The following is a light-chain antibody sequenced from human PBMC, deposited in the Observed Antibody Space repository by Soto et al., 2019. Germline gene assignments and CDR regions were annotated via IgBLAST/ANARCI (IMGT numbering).Light chain of an antibody. CDR1: QGLSTW. CDR3: QQYDSYWS. J-gene: IGKJ1*01. V-gene: IGKV1-5*01. CDR2: DAS. Sequence: DIQMTQSPSTLSASVGDRVTITCRASQGLSTWLAWYQQKPGKAPNLLIYDASSLASGVPSRFSGTRSGTEFTLTISSLQPDDFATYYYQQYDSYWSFGQGNKVDIK.